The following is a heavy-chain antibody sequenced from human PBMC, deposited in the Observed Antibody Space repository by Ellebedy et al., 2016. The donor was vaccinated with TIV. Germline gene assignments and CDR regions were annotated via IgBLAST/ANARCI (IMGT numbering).Heavy chain of an antibody. D-gene: IGHD3-22*01. J-gene: IGHJ6*02. CDR3: AKSRPEISPDYYDSSGYRPYGMDV. CDR2: ISGSGGST. V-gene: IGHV3-23*01. Sequence: GESLKISCAASGFTFSSYAMSWVRQAPGKGLEWVSAISGSGGSTYYADSVKGRFTISRDNSKNTLYLQMNSLRAEDTAVYYCAKSRPEISPDYYDSSGYRPYGMDVWGQGTTVTVSS. CDR1: GFTFSSYA.